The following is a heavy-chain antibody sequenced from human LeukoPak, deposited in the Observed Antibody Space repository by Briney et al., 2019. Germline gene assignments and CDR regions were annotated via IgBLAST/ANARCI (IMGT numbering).Heavy chain of an antibody. Sequence: SETLSLTCAVSGYSISSGYYRGWIRQPPGKGLEWIGSIYHSGSTYYNPSLKSRVTISVDTSKNQFSLKLSSVTAADTAVYYCAREGGCSSASCYATFDYWGQGTLVTVSS. D-gene: IGHD2-2*01. CDR2: IYHSGST. CDR1: GYSISSGYY. J-gene: IGHJ4*02. V-gene: IGHV4-38-2*02. CDR3: AREGGCSSASCYATFDY.